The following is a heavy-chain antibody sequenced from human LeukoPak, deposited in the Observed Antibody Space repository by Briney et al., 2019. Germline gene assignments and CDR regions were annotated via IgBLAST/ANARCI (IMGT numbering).Heavy chain of an antibody. D-gene: IGHD3-22*01. CDR3: ARYDSSGYYCH. Sequence: SETLSLTCTVSGGSISSYYWSWIRQPPGKGLEWIGYIYYSGSTNYNPSLKSRVTISVDTSKNQFSLKLSSVTAADTAVYYCARYDSSGYYCHWGQGTLVTVSS. CDR2: IYYSGST. CDR1: GGSISSYY. J-gene: IGHJ4*02. V-gene: IGHV4-59*01.